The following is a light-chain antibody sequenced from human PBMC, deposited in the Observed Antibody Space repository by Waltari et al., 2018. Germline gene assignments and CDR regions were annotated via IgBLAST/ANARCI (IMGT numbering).Light chain of an antibody. J-gene: IGKJ1*01. V-gene: IGKV1-5*01. CDR3: QQYSSFST. CDR2: DAP. Sequence: DIQMTQSPSMLSASVGDRVTITCRASQTIRGWLAWYQLKPGLAPKLLIYDAPNLGGGGPSRFSGSGFGTNFTLTISSLQPDDFATYYCQQYSSFSTFGLGTKV. CDR1: QTIRGW.